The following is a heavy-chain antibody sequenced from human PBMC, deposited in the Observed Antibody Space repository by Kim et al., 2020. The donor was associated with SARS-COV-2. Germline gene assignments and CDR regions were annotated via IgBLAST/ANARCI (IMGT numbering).Heavy chain of an antibody. CDR1: GYTFTSYA. CDR2: INAGNGNT. Sequence: ASVKVSCKASGYTFTSYAMHWVRQAPGQRLEWMGWINAGNGNTKYSQKFQGRVTITRDTSASTAYMELSSLRSEDTAVYYCARDGPCGGSCYLNWFDPWGQGTLVTVSS. V-gene: IGHV1-3*01. CDR3: ARDGPCGGSCYLNWFDP. J-gene: IGHJ5*02. D-gene: IGHD2-15*01.